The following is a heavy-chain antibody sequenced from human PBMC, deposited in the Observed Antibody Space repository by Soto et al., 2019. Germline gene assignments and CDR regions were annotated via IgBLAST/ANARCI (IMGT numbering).Heavy chain of an antibody. J-gene: IGHJ6*02. Sequence: ASETLSLTCAVYGGSFSGYYWSWIRQPPGKGLEWIGEINHSGSTNYNPSLKSRVTISVDTSKNQFSLKLSSVTAADTAVYYCARGRAGYFDYYYGMDVWGQGTTVT. CDR3: ARGRAGYFDYYYGMDV. CDR1: GGSFSGYY. D-gene: IGHD5-12*01. V-gene: IGHV4-34*01. CDR2: INHSGST.